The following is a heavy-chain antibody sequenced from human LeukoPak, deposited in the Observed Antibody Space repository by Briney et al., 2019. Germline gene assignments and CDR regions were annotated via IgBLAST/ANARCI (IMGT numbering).Heavy chain of an antibody. Sequence: ASVRVSCKASGYTFTGYYMHWVRQATGQGLEWMGWMNPNSGSTGYAQKFQGRVTMTRNTSISTAYMELSSLRSEDTAVYYCARKVPNDSSGYYYRGQFDPWGQGTLVTVSS. CDR1: GYTFTGYY. CDR2: MNPNSGST. V-gene: IGHV1-8*02. D-gene: IGHD3-22*01. CDR3: ARKVPNDSSGYYYRGQFDP. J-gene: IGHJ5*02.